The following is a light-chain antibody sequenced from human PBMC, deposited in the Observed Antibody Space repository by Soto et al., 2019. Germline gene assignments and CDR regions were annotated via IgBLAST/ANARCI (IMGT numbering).Light chain of an antibody. CDR3: QQIYTTPLT. V-gene: IGKV1-39*01. CDR1: QSITSY. Sequence: DIQMTQSPSSLSASVGDRVTITCRASQSITSYLNWYQQKPGKAPKLLIYTASSLESGVPSRFSGSGSGTDFTLTISSLQPEDFATYYCQQIYTTPLTFGQGTKVEI. J-gene: IGKJ1*01. CDR2: TAS.